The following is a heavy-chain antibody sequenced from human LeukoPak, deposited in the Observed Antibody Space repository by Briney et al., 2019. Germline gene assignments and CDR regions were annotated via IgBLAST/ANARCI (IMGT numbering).Heavy chain of an antibody. CDR2: VCGSGSST. CDR3: AKLMWAYYYYGMDV. Sequence: GGSLRLSCAASGLTFNSYAMSWVRQAPGKGLEWVSAVCGSGSSTYYADSVKGRFTISRDNSKNTLYLQMNSLRAEDTAVYYCAKLMWAYYYYGMDVWGQGTTVTVSS. CDR1: GLTFNSYA. J-gene: IGHJ6*02. V-gene: IGHV3-23*01. D-gene: IGHD2-8*01.